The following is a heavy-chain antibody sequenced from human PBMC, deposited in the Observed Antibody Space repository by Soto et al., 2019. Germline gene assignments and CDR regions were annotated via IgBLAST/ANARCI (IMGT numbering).Heavy chain of an antibody. CDR1: GFSFSSYW. D-gene: IGHD3-16*02. J-gene: IGHJ3*02. CDR2: INQDGSKK. V-gene: IGHV3-7*01. Sequence: EVQLVESGGGLVQPGGSLRLYCAASGFSFSSYWMSWVRQAPGKGLEWVTNINQDGSKKYYVDSVEGRFTISRDSAKNSLHLQMNSLRAEDTAVYYCTREGSGLRLHAGDLSLVGAIDMWGQGTMVTVSS. CDR3: TREGSGLRLHAGDLSLVGAIDM.